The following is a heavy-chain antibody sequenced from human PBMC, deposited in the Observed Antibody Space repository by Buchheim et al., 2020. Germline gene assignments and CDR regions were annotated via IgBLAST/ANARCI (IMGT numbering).Heavy chain of an antibody. CDR2: IDISSRTI. V-gene: IGHV3-48*02. D-gene: IGHD4-17*01. CDR3: AREVPTVISDY. CDR1: GFKFSDYS. J-gene: IGHJ4*02. Sequence: EVQLVESGGDLVQPGGSLRLSCVVSGFKFSDYSMNWVRQAQGKGLEWISYIDISSRTIYYADSVKGRFTVSRDNAKNSLYLQMNSLTNDDAAVYYCAREVPTVISDYWGQGTL.